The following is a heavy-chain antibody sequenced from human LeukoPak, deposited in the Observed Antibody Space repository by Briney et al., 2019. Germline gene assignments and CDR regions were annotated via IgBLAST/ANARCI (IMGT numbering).Heavy chain of an antibody. Sequence: VSGPTLVNPTQTLTLTCTFSGFSLSTSGMRASWIRQPPGKALEWLARIDWDDDKFYSTSLKTRLTISKDTSKNQVVLTMTNMDPVDTATYYCARITAGSGYYDYWGQGTLVTVSS. J-gene: IGHJ4*02. CDR1: GFSLSTSGMR. V-gene: IGHV2-70*04. CDR3: ARITAGSGYYDY. D-gene: IGHD3-22*01. CDR2: IDWDDDK.